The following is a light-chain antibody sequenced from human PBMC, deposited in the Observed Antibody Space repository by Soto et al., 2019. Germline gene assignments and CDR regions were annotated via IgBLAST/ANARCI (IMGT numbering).Light chain of an antibody. CDR3: QQYGGSTRT. Sequence: IVLTQSPGTLSLSPGERATLSCRASQSVTTQLAWYQQKPGQAPRLIIHGASSRATGVPDRITGSGSGPDFTLSISRLEPEDFAVYSCQQYGGSTRTFGQGTKVDIK. V-gene: IGKV3-20*01. J-gene: IGKJ1*01. CDR2: GAS. CDR1: QSVTTQ.